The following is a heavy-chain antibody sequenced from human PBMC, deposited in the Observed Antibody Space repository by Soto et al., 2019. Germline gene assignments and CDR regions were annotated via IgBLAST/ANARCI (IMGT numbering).Heavy chain of an antibody. CDR3: TTDRAHDITMVRGAYDY. J-gene: IGHJ4*02. CDR1: GFTFSNAW. V-gene: IGHV3-15*01. D-gene: IGHD3-10*01. CDR2: IKSKTDGGTT. Sequence: EVQLVESGGGLVKPGGSLRLSCAASGFTFSNAWMSWVRQAPGKGLEWVGRIKSKTDGGTTDYAAPVKGRFTISRDDSKNTLYLQMNRLKTEDTAVYYCTTDRAHDITMVRGAYDYWGQGTLVTVSS.